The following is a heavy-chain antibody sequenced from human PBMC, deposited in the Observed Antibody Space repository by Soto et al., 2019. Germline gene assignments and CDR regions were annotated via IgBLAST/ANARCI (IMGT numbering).Heavy chain of an antibody. CDR2: INSDGSST. V-gene: IGHV3-74*01. Sequence: GGSLRLSCAASGFTFSSYWMHWVRQAPGKGLVWVSRINSDGSSTSYADSVKGRFTISRDNAKNTLYLQMNSLRAEDTAVYYCARGTNYDYVWGSYRYSLYGMDVWGRGTTVTVSS. J-gene: IGHJ6*02. CDR3: ARGTNYDYVWGSYRYSLYGMDV. D-gene: IGHD3-16*02. CDR1: GFTFSSYW.